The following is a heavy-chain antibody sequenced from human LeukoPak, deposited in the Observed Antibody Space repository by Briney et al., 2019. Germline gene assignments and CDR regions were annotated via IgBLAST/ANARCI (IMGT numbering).Heavy chain of an antibody. CDR1: GGTFSSYA. J-gene: IGHJ6*02. CDR3: AREDYYDSSGYYSHYGMDV. V-gene: IGHV1-69*01. CDR2: IIPVFGTA. D-gene: IGHD3-22*01. Sequence: SVKVSCKASGGTFSSYAISWVRQAPGQGLEWMGGIIPVFGTANYAQKFQGRVTITADESTSTAYMELSSLRSEDTAVYYCAREDYYDSSGYYSHYGMDVWGQGTTVTVSS.